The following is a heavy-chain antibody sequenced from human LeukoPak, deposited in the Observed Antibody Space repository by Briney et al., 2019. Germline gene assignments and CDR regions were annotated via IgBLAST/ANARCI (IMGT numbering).Heavy chain of an antibody. J-gene: IGHJ4*02. Sequence: GSLRLSCAASGFTFNNYAMSWIRQPPGKGLEWIGYIYYTGDSNYNPSLKSRVAISLDTSKNQLSLNLRSVTAADTAVYYCARHEFASPFDSWGQGTLVTVSS. D-gene: IGHD2-21*01. V-gene: IGHV4-59*08. CDR3: ARHEFASPFDS. CDR2: IYYTGDS. CDR1: GFTFNNYA.